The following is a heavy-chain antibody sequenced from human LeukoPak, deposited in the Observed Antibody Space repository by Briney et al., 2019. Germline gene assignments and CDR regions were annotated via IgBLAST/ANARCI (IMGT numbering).Heavy chain of an antibody. Sequence: SETLSLTCTVSGGSISSYYWSWIRQPPGKGLEWIGYIYYSGSTNYNPSLKSRATISVDTSKNQFSLKLSSVTAADTAVYYCARVGRYGYNLEYFDYWGQGTLVTVSS. CDR3: ARVGRYGYNLEYFDY. CDR1: GGSISSYY. J-gene: IGHJ4*02. CDR2: IYYSGST. D-gene: IGHD5-24*01. V-gene: IGHV4-59*01.